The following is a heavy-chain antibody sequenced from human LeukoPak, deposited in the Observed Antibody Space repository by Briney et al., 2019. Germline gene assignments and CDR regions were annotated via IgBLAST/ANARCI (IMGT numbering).Heavy chain of an antibody. CDR2: IYYSGST. Sequence: SETLSLTCTVSGGSISSGGYYWSWNRQHPGKGLEWNGYIYYSGSTYYNPSLKSRVTISVDTSKNQFSLKLSSVTAADMAVYYCARTTVMAGTQCAFDIWGQGTMVTVSS. V-gene: IGHV4-31*03. D-gene: IGHD6-19*01. J-gene: IGHJ3*02. CDR1: GGSISSGGYY. CDR3: ARTTVMAGTQCAFDI.